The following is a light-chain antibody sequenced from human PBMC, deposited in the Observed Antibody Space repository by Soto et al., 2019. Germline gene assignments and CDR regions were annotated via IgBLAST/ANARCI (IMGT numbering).Light chain of an antibody. J-gene: IGKJ1*01. CDR3: HQYYTWPRT. CDR2: GAS. Sequence: EIVMTQSPVTLSVSPGERATLSCRASQTVTTDLAWYQQKPGQAPRLVIHGASTRATDFTARFSGSGSGTEFTLTLSSLQSEDIAVYYCHQYYTWPRTFGQGTKVQIK. CDR1: QTVTTD. V-gene: IGKV3-15*01.